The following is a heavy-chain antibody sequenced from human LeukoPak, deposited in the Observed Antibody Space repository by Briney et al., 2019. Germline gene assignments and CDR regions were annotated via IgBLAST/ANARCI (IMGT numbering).Heavy chain of an antibody. D-gene: IGHD7-27*01. Sequence: GGSLRLSCAASGFTVSSNYMNWVRQAAGKGLEWVSVIYSGGSTYYADSVKGRFTISRDNSKNTLYLQMNSLRAEDTAVYYCARDPATGELDYWGQGTLVTVSS. V-gene: IGHV3-53*01. J-gene: IGHJ4*02. CDR3: ARDPATGELDY. CDR2: IYSGGST. CDR1: GFTVSSNY.